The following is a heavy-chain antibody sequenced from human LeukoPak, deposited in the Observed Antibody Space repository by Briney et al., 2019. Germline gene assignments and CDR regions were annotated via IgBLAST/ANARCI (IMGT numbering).Heavy chain of an antibody. V-gene: IGHV1-3*01. J-gene: IGHJ4*02. D-gene: IGHD6-13*01. CDR2: INAGNGNT. Sequence: GASVKVSCKASGYTFTSYAMHWVRQAPGQRLEWMGWINAGNGNTKYSQKFQGRVTITRDTSASTAYMEPSSLRSEDTAVYYCARDQGSSSWYGSDYWGQGTLVTVSS. CDR1: GYTFTSYA. CDR3: ARDQGSSSWYGSDY.